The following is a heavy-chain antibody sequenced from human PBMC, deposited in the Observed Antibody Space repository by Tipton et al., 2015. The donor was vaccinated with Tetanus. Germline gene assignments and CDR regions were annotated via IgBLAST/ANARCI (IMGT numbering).Heavy chain of an antibody. J-gene: IGHJ4*02. CDR3: AALSAVFRSSEWVPSNFDY. CDR1: GVSISNGGYY. D-gene: IGHD2/OR15-2a*01. V-gene: IGHV4-31*03. CDR2: IYHRGNT. Sequence: TLSLTCIVSGVSISNGGYYWSWIRQHPGKGLEWIGYIYHRGNTYYNPSLKSRLSISVDTLNNQFSLNLRSVTAADMAVYYCAALSAVFRSSEWVPSNFDYWGQGTLVPVAP.